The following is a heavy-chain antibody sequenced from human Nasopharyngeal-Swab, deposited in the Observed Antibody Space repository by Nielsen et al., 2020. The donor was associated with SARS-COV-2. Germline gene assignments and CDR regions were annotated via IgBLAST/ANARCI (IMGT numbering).Heavy chain of an antibody. Sequence: ASVKVSCKASGYTFTSYYMHWVRQAPGQGPEWMGIINPSGGSTSYAQKFQGRVTMTRDTSTSTVYMELSSLRSEDTAVYYCAREIVGADQQNNWFDPWGQGTLVTVSS. V-gene: IGHV1-46*01. J-gene: IGHJ5*02. CDR1: GYTFTSYY. CDR2: INPSGGST. CDR3: AREIVGADQQNNWFDP. D-gene: IGHD1-26*01.